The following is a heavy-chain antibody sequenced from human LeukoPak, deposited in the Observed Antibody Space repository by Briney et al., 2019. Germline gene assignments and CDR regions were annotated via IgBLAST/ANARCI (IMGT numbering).Heavy chain of an antibody. CDR1: GFTFSSYA. D-gene: IGHD2-15*01. CDR3: AKTACEYCCGGSCYCFDY. J-gene: IGHJ4*02. Sequence: PGGSLRLSCAASGFTFSSYAMSWVRQAPGKGLEWVSAISGSGGSTYYADSVKGRFTISRDNSKNTLYLQMNSLRAEDTAVYYCAKTACEYCCGGSCYCFDYRGQGTLVTVSS. V-gene: IGHV3-23*01. CDR2: ISGSGGST.